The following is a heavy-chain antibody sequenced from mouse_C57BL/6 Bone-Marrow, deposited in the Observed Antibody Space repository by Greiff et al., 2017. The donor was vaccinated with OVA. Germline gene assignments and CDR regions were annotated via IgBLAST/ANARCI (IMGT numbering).Heavy chain of an antibody. CDR2: IDPENGDT. Sequence: VQLQQSGAELVRPGASVKLSCTASGFNIKDDYMHWVKQRPEQGLEWIGWIDPENGDTEYASKFQGKATITADTSSNTAYLQLSSLTSEDTAVYYCTTYDYGFAYWGPGTLVTVAA. V-gene: IGHV14-4*01. J-gene: IGHJ3*01. CDR1: GFNIKDDY. CDR3: TTYDYGFAY. D-gene: IGHD2-4*01.